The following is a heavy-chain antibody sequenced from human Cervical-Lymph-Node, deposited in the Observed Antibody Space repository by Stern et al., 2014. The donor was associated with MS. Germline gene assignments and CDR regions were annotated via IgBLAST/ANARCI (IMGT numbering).Heavy chain of an antibody. CDR2: IYYSGSN. V-gene: IGHV4-59*01. J-gene: IGHJ5*02. Sequence: QVQLQESGPGLVKPSATVSLTCNVSGASISSYYWSWVRKPPGKGLEWIGYIYYSGSNNYNPSLKSRVTISVDMSKNQFSLKLSSVTAADTAVYYCARESHPGGIDPWGQGTLVTVSS. CDR3: ARESHPGGIDP. CDR1: GASISSYY. D-gene: IGHD3-16*01.